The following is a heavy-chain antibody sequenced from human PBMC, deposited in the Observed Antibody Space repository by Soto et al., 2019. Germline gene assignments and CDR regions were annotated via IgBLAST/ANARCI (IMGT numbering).Heavy chain of an antibody. D-gene: IGHD4-4*01. CDR2: IYPDGKNA. CDR3: VRGHSHGAFDI. V-gene: IGHV3-30*03. Sequence: QVQLVESGGDVVQPGRSLRLSCAASGSTFSSYDIHWVRQAPGKGLEWVTHIYPDGKNAYYADSVKGRFTISRDNARNTVYLQVNSLRPEDTAVYQCVRGHSHGAFDIWGQGTLVTVSS. J-gene: IGHJ3*02. CDR1: GSTFSSYD.